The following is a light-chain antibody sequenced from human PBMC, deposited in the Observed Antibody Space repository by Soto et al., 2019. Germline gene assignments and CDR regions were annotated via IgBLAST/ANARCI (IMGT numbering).Light chain of an antibody. CDR1: QSISSW. CDR2: DAS. CDR3: QQYNIYSWT. Sequence: DIQMTQSPSTLSASVGDRVTITCRASQSISSWLAWYQQKPGKAPKLLIYDASNLESGVPSRFGGSGSGTEFTLTISSLQPHDFATYYCQQYNIYSWTFGQGTKVGIK. J-gene: IGKJ1*01. V-gene: IGKV1-5*01.